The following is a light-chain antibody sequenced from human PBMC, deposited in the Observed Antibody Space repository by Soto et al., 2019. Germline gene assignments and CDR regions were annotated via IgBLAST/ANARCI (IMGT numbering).Light chain of an antibody. Sequence: DVQMTQSPSTLPASVGDRVTITCRASQTISSWLAWYQQKPGKAPKLLIYKASSLESGVPSRFSGSGSGTEFTLTISSLQPDDFATYYCQQYNSYPLTFGQGTKVDNK. CDR1: QTISSW. CDR3: QQYNSYPLT. CDR2: KAS. J-gene: IGKJ1*01. V-gene: IGKV1-5*03.